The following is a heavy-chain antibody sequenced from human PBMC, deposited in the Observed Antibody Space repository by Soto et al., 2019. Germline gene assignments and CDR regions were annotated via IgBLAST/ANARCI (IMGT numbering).Heavy chain of an antibody. D-gene: IGHD3-22*01. V-gene: IGHV1-8*01. CDR3: ATDPLDYYDSSGY. CDR2: MNPNSGNT. J-gene: IGHJ4*02. CDR1: GYTFTSYD. Sequence: GASVKVSCKASGYTFTSYDINWVRQATGQGLEWMGWMNPNSGNTGYAQKFQGRVTMTRNTSISTAYMELSSLRSEDTAVYYCATDPLDYYDSSGYWGQGTLVTVSS.